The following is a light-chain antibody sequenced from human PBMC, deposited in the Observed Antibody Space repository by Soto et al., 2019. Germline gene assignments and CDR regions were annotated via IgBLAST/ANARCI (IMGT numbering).Light chain of an antibody. CDR1: SGSVSTSYY. Sequence: QAVVTQEPSVSVSPGGTVTLTCDLSSGSVSTSYYPSWYQQTPGQAPRTLIYNTYTRSSGVPDRFSGSILGNKAALTITGAQADDESDYYCVLYMGSGISVFGGGTKLTVL. CDR3: VLYMGSGISV. J-gene: IGLJ3*02. CDR2: NTY. V-gene: IGLV8-61*01.